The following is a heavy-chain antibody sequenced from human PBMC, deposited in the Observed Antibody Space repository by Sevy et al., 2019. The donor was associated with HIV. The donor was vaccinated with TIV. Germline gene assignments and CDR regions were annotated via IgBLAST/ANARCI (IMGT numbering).Heavy chain of an antibody. D-gene: IGHD6-19*01. CDR3: ATPIAVAGTPGY. Sequence: RGYLRLSCAASGFTFSSYWMSWVRQAPGKGLERVANIKQDGSEKYYVDSVKGRFTISRDNAKNSLYLQMNSLRAEDTAVYDCATPIAVAGTPGYWGQGTLVLVSS. V-gene: IGHV3-7*01. J-gene: IGHJ4*02. CDR1: GFTFSSYW. CDR2: IKQDGSEK.